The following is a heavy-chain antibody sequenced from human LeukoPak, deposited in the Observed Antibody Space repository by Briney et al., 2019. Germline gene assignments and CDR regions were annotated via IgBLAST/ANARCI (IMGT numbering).Heavy chain of an antibody. CDR2: MYSSRST. J-gene: IGHJ5*02. CDR3: AREGQDHYDSSGHRNWFDP. CDR1: GGSISGYY. D-gene: IGHD3-22*01. Sequence: SETLSLTCTVSGGSISGYYWTWIRQPAGKGLEWIGRMYSSRSTNYNPSLNSRVIMSIDTSNNQFSLKMSSVTAADTAVYYCAREGQDHYDSSGHRNWFDPWGQGTLVTVSS. V-gene: IGHV4-4*07.